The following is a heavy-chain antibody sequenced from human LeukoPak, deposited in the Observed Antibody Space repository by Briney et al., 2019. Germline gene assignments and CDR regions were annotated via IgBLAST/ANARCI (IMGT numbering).Heavy chain of an antibody. Sequence: ASVKVSCKASGYTFTNYFMHWVRQAPGQGLEWMGVINPSGGGTNYAQRFQGRVTMTRDTSTSTVHMELSSLRSEDTAVYYCARGQNKCLGHWGQGTLVTVSS. CDR3: ARGQNKCLGH. CDR1: GYTFTNYF. CDR2: INPSGGGT. D-gene: IGHD2/OR15-2a*01. J-gene: IGHJ4*02. V-gene: IGHV1-46*01.